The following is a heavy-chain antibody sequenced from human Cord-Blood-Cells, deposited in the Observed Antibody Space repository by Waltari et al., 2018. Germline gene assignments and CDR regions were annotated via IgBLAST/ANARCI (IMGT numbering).Heavy chain of an antibody. CDR1: GGSISSHY. D-gene: IGHD1-26*01. Sequence: QVQLQESGPGLVKPSETLSLTCTVSGGSISSHYWSWIRQPPGKGLEWIGYIYYRGSTNDNPSLKSRGTISVDTSKNQFSLKLSSVTAADTAVYYCARARWELLGYYFDYWGQGTLVTVSS. V-gene: IGHV4-59*11. CDR2: IYYRGST. J-gene: IGHJ4*02. CDR3: ARARWELLGYYFDY.